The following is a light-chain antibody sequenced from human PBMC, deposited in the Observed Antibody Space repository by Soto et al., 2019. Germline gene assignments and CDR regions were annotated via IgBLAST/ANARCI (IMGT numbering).Light chain of an antibody. J-gene: IGKJ4*01. CDR1: QNIVSRY. V-gene: IGKV1-39*01. CDR3: QQPHSSPLT. CDR2: GAF. Sequence: DIPMTQSPSSLSASVGDRVTITCRASQNIVSRYLSWYQQRPGRAPNLLISGAFNLQSGVPSRFSGSGSWTDFTLTISSVQPEDFATYFCQQPHSSPLTFGGGTKVEIK.